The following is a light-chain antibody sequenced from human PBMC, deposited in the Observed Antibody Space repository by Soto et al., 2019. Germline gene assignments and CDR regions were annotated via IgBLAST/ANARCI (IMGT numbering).Light chain of an antibody. V-gene: IGLV2-11*01. J-gene: IGLJ2*01. Sequence: QSALTQPRSVSGSPRQSVTISCTGTSSNVGGYNYVSWYQQQTGKAPKLMIYDVSKRPSGVPDRFSGSKSGNTASLTISGLQAEDEAGYYCCSYAGSYTLGVFGGGTKLTVL. CDR1: SSNVGGYNY. CDR3: CSYAGSYTLGV. CDR2: DVS.